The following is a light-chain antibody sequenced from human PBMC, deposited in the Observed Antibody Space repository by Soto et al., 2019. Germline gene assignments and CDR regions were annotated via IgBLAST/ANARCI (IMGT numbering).Light chain of an antibody. CDR1: SRDVGGYNY. V-gene: IGLV2-14*01. Sequence: QSALTQPASVSVSPGQSITISCTGTSRDVGGYNYVSWYQQHPGKAPNLMIYDVSNRPSGVSNRFSGSKSGNTASLTISGLQAENEADYYCSAYTSSSTYVVFGGGTKLTLL. CDR3: SAYTSSSTYVV. CDR2: DVS. J-gene: IGLJ2*01.